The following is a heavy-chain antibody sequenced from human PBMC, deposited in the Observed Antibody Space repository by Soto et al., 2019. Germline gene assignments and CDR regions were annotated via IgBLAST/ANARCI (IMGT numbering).Heavy chain of an antibody. Sequence: GGSLILSYAVLWFTVNRKFKSWVPQAPGKGLELVSVIYSGGSTYYADSVKGRFTISRDNSKNTLYLQMNSLRAEDTAVYYCARDRVESGYPEYFQHWGQGTLVTVSS. CDR3: ARDRVESGYPEYFQH. J-gene: IGHJ1*01. D-gene: IGHD3-22*01. CDR2: IYSGGST. CDR1: WFTVNRKF. V-gene: IGHV3-53*01.